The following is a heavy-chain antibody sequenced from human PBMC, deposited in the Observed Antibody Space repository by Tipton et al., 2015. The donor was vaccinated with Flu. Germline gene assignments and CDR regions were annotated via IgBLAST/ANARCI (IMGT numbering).Heavy chain of an antibody. CDR3: VRDGPYRLKWEPLDY. CDR2: ISGYNGNT. Sequence: QLVQSGAEVKKPGASVKVSCKASGYSFNNFGISRVRQAPGQGLEWMGWISGYNGNTNYAQKFQGRVTVTTDTSTSTAYMELRSLRSDDTAVYYCVRDGPYRLKWEPLDYWGQGTLVTVSS. CDR1: GYSFNNFG. D-gene: IGHD1-26*01. J-gene: IGHJ4*02. V-gene: IGHV1-18*01.